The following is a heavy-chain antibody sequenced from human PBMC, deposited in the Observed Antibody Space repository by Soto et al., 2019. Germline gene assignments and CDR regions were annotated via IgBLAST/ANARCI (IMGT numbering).Heavy chain of an antibody. V-gene: IGHV3-30-3*01. Sequence: PWGSLRVSCAAAGGNCSGYARRWVRQAPGKGLEWVAVISYDGSNKYYADSVKGRFTISRDNSKNTLYLQMNSLRAEDTAVYYCARDPVLRFLEWLKLGGNWFDPWGQGTLVTVSS. CDR2: ISYDGSNK. CDR3: ARDPVLRFLEWLKLGGNWFDP. D-gene: IGHD3-3*01. J-gene: IGHJ5*02. CDR1: GGNCSGYA.